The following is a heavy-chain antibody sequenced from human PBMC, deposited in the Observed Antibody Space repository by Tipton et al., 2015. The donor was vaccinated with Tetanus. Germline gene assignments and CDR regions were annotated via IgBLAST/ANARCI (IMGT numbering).Heavy chain of an antibody. J-gene: IGHJ4*02. CDR2: ILYGGGT. D-gene: IGHD1-26*01. CDR3: ARGLPREPFYFDY. V-gene: IGHV4-61*01. CDR1: GGSVSSGSYY. Sequence: TLSLTCTIFGGSVSSGSYYWAWIRQPPGKGLEYIGYILYGGGTHYNPSLKSRVTVSADPSQNQFSLKLTSVTAADTAVYYCARGLPREPFYFDYWGQGKQVIVSS.